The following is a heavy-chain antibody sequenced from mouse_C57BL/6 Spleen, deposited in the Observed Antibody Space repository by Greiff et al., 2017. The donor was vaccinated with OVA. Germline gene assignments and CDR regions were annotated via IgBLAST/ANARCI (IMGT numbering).Heavy chain of an antibody. Sequence: DVKLVESVAELVRPGASVKLSCTASGFNIKNTYMHWVKQRPEQGLEWIGRIDPANGNTKYAPKFQGKATITADTSSNTAYLQLSSLTSEDTAIYYCATYYDGYYENYAMDYWGQGTSVTVSS. D-gene: IGHD2-3*01. V-gene: IGHV14-3*01. CDR2: IDPANGNT. CDR3: ATYYDGYYENYAMDY. CDR1: GFNIKNTY. J-gene: IGHJ4*01.